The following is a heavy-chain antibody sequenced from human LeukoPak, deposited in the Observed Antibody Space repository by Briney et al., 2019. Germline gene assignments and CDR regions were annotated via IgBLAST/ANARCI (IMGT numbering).Heavy chain of an antibody. CDR2: ISGRSSSSDGGAK. V-gene: IGHV3-48*01. CDR1: GFTFSTYS. D-gene: IGHD6-13*01. CDR3: TTVLSSNRYNLCDY. J-gene: IGHJ4*02. Sequence: PGGSLRLSCTASGFTFSTYSMNWVRQAPGRGLGWVSYISGRSSSSDGGAKQYADSVKGRFTISRDNDKNSLYLQMNSLGAEDTAVYYCTTVLSSNRYNLCDYWGQGTLVTVSS.